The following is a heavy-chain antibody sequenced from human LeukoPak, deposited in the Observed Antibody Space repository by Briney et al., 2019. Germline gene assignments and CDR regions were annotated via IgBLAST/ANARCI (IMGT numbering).Heavy chain of an antibody. D-gene: IGHD3-22*01. Sequence: PGGSPRLSCAGSGFTFSSHEMNWVRQAPGKGLEWVSYIISSGSTIYYADSVQGRFTISRDNAKNSLSLQMNSLRAEDTAVYYCARDVGDFSGYADYWGQGTLVTVSS. J-gene: IGHJ4*02. CDR3: ARDVGDFSGYADY. CDR2: IISSGSTI. CDR1: GFTFSSHE. V-gene: IGHV3-48*03.